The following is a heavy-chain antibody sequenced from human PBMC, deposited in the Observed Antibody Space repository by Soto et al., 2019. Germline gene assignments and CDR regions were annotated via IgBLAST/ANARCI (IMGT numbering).Heavy chain of an antibody. D-gene: IGHD3-22*01. V-gene: IGHV4-59*08. CDR2: IYYSGST. J-gene: IGHJ4*02. CDR3: ARVGEQWLFPASFDY. CDR1: GGSINSYF. Sequence: PSETLSLTCTVSGGSINSYFWSWIRQPPGKGLEWIGYIYYSGSTNYNPSLKSRVTISVDTSKNQFSLKLSSVTAADTAVYYCARVGEQWLFPASFDYWGQGTLVTVSS.